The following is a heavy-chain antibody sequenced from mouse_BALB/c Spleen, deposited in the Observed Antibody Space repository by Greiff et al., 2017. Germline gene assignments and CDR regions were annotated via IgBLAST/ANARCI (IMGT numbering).Heavy chain of an antibody. CDR3: ARGGDRYGFDY. V-gene: IGHV5-6-5*01. D-gene: IGHD2-14*01. CDR2: ISSGGST. J-gene: IGHJ2*01. Sequence: DVHLVESGGGLVKPGGSLKLSCAASGFTFSSYAMSWVRQTPEKRLEWVASISSGGSTYYPDSVKGRFTISRDNARNILYLQMSSLRSEDTAMYYCARGGDRYGFDYWGQGTTLTVSS. CDR1: GFTFSSYA.